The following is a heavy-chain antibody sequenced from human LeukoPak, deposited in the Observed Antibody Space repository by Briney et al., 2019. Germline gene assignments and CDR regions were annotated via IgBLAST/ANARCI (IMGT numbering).Heavy chain of an antibody. Sequence: GGSLRLSCAASGFTFSDSWMPWVRHAPGKGLVWVSRIHPDGSTTDYADSVQGRFIVSRDNAKNTLYLQMHSLRAEDTAVYYCTKDYWGPDYWGQGTLVTVSS. CDR2: IHPDGSTT. V-gene: IGHV3-74*01. J-gene: IGHJ4*02. CDR1: GFTFSDSW. CDR3: TKDYWGPDY. D-gene: IGHD7-27*01.